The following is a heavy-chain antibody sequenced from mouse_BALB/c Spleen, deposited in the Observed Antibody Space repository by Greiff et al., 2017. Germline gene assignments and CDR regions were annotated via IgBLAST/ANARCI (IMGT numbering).Heavy chain of an antibody. Sequence: VQLQQPGAELVKPGTSVKLSCKASGYNFTSYWINWVKLRPGQGLEWIGDIYPGSGSTNYNEKFKSKATLTVDTSSSTAYMQLSSLASEDSALYYCARNGNYAMDYWGQGTSVTVSS. J-gene: IGHJ4*01. D-gene: IGHD2-1*01. V-gene: IGHV1-55*01. CDR2: IYPGSGST. CDR1: GYNFTSYW. CDR3: ARNGNYAMDY.